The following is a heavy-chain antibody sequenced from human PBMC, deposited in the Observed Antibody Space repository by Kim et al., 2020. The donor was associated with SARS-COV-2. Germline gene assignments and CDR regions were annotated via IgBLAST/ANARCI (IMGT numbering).Heavy chain of an antibody. CDR1: GGYVSSSNYY. Sequence: SETLSLTCTVSGGYVSSSNYYWGWIRQPPGKGLEWIGNIYYTGDTYYNPSLKSRVTISVDTSKNHFSLKLSSLTAADTAVYYCARLEYSSSSRLFDPWGQGTLVTVSS. J-gene: IGHJ5*02. CDR2: IYYTGDT. V-gene: IGHV4-39*02. CDR3: ARLEYSSSSRLFDP. D-gene: IGHD6-6*01.